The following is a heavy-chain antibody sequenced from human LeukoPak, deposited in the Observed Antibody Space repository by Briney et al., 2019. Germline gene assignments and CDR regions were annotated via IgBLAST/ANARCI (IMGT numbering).Heavy chain of an antibody. CDR1: GFRFANYW. J-gene: IGHJ2*01. CDR3: ARPNTHWGPFDL. Sequence: PGGSLRLSCAASGFRFANYWMNWVRQAPGKGLEWVSYISSSGSTIYYADSVKGRFTISRDNAKNSLYLQMNSLRAEDTAVYYCARPNTHWGPFDLWGRGTLVSVSS. V-gene: IGHV3-48*04. D-gene: IGHD3-16*01. CDR2: ISSSGSTI.